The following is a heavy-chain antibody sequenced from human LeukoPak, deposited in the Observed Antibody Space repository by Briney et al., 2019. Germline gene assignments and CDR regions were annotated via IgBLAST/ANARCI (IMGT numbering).Heavy chain of an antibody. D-gene: IGHD2-15*01. CDR2: ISGSGGST. V-gene: IGHV3-23*01. CDR3: ASEIVVVIAATDDGDDY. J-gene: IGHJ4*02. Sequence: PGRSLRLSCAASGFTLSSYAMSWVSQAPGKGLEWVSAISGSGGSTYYADSVKGRFTISRDNSKNTLYLQMNSLRAEDTAVYYCASEIVVVIAATDDGDDYWGQGTLVTVSS. CDR1: GFTLSSYA.